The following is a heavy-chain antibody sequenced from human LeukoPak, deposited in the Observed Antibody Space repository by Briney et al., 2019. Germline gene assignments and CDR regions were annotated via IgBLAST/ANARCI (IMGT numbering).Heavy chain of an antibody. Sequence: ASVKVSCKASGYTFTGYYMHWVRQAPGQGLEWMGWINPNSGGTNYAQKFQGRVTMTRDTSISTAYMKLSRLRSDDTAVYYCARPLYDFWSGYLYYWGQGTLVTVSS. CDR2: INPNSGGT. CDR3: ARPLYDFWSGYLYY. J-gene: IGHJ4*02. V-gene: IGHV1-2*02. D-gene: IGHD3-3*01. CDR1: GYTFTGYY.